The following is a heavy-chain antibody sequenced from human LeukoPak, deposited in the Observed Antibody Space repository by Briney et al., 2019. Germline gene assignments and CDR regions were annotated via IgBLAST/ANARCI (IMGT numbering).Heavy chain of an antibody. CDR3: AKDLMWGGYYYYYMDV. V-gene: IGHV3-20*04. CDR2: IDWNGGST. J-gene: IGHJ6*03. CDR1: GFNFDDYG. Sequence: PGGSLRLSCAASGFNFDDYGMSWVRQVPGKGLEWVSGIDWNGGSTGYADSVKGRFTISRDNSKNTLYLQMNSLRAEDTAVYYCAKDLMWGGYYYYYMDVWGKGTTVTVSS. D-gene: IGHD3-10*01.